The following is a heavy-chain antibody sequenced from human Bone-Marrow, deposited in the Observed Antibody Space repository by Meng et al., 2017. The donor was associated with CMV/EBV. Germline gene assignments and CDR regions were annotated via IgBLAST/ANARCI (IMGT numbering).Heavy chain of an antibody. D-gene: IGHD5-24*01. Sequence: EGSLRLSCAASGFTFSSYSMHWVRQVPGQGLEWVAVISYDGSNKYYADSVRGRFTISRDNSKNMLYLQMNSLRAEDTAVYYCAKGNERWLQWGYWGQGTLVPVSS. V-gene: IGHV3-30*04. CDR3: AKGNERWLQWGY. CDR1: GFTFSSYS. CDR2: ISYDGSNK. J-gene: IGHJ4*02.